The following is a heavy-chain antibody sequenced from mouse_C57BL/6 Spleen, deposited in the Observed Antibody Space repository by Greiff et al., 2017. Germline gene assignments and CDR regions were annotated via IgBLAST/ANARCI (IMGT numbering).Heavy chain of an antibody. D-gene: IGHD1-1*01. CDR2: ISSGSSTI. J-gene: IGHJ2*01. V-gene: IGHV5-17*01. CDR1: GFTFSDYG. Sequence: DVKLVESGGGLVKPGGSLKLSCAASGFTFSDYGMHWVRQAPEKGLEWVAYISSGSSTIYYADTVKGRFTISRDNAKNTLFLQMTSLRSEDTAMYYCTLTTVVAHFDYWGQGTTLTVSS. CDR3: TLTTVVAHFDY.